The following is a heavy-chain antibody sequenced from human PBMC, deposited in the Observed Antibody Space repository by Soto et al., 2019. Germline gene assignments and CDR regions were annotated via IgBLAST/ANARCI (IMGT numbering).Heavy chain of an antibody. CDR2: INPKTGET. D-gene: IGHD6-6*01. J-gene: IGHJ4*02. CDR3: VTGDDLVR. CDR1: GYTFTGYY. Sequence: QMQLVQSGAEARKPGASVKVSCKTSGYTFTGYYLNWVRQAPGRGVEWVGWINPKTGETNNAQKFQGRVPMTPDTSISTGYMELSGLKSDDTAVYYFVTGDDLVRWGQGTRVTVSS. V-gene: IGHV1-2*02.